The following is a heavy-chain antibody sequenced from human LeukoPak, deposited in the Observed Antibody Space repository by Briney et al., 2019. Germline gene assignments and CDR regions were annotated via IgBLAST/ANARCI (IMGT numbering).Heavy chain of an antibody. V-gene: IGHV3-21*01. CDR2: ISSSSSYI. Sequence: GGSLRLSCAASGFTFSSYSMNWVRQAPGKGLEWVSSISSSSSYIYYADSVKGRFTISRDNAKNSLYLQMNSLRAEDTAVYYCARVHYDILTGYSRDFDYRGQGTLVTVSS. J-gene: IGHJ4*02. D-gene: IGHD3-9*01. CDR1: GFTFSSYS. CDR3: ARVHYDILTGYSRDFDY.